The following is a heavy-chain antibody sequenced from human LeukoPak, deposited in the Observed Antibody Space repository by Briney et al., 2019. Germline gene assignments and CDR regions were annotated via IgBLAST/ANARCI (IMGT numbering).Heavy chain of an antibody. CDR1: GYTFTSYY. CDR3: ARDQGIAAAGQLN. CDR2: ISPTGGST. Sequence: ASVKVSCKASGYTFTSYYMHWVRQAPGQGLEWMGLISPTGGSTGYAQKFQGRVTMTRDMSTSTAYMELRSLRSDDTAVYYCARDQGIAAAGQLNWGQGTLVTVSS. J-gene: IGHJ4*02. V-gene: IGHV1-46*01. D-gene: IGHD6-13*01.